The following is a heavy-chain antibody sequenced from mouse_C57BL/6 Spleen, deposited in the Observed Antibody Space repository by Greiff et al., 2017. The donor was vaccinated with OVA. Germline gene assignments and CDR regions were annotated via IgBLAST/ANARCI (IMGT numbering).Heavy chain of an antibody. CDR1: GYAFTNYL. D-gene: IGHD2-2*01. Sequence: QVQLQQSGAELVRPGTSVKVSCKASGYAFTNYLIEWVKQRPGQGLEWIGVINPGSGSTNYNDKFKGKATLTADKSSSTAYMLLSSLTSEASAVYCCARGGLNWSFDVWGTGTTVTVSS. CDR3: ARGGLNWSFDV. CDR2: INPGSGST. V-gene: IGHV1-54*01. J-gene: IGHJ1*03.